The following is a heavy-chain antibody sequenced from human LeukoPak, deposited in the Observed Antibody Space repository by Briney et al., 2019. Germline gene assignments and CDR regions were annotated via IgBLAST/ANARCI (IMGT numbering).Heavy chain of an antibody. V-gene: IGHV3-15*01. J-gene: IGHJ3*02. Sequence: PGGSLRLSCAASGFTFSNAWMSWVRQAPGKGLEWVGRIKSKTDGGTTDYAAPVKGRFTISRDDSKNTLYLQMNSLKTEDTAVYYCTTGVVGATYARYAFDIWGQGTMVTVSS. CDR3: TTGVVGATYARYAFDI. CDR1: GFTFSNAW. CDR2: IKSKTDGGTT. D-gene: IGHD1-26*01.